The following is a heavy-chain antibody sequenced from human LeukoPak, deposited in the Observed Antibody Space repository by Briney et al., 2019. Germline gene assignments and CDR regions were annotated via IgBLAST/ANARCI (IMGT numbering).Heavy chain of an antibody. CDR2: ISAYNGNT. CDR1: GYTFTSYG. J-gene: IGHJ4*02. D-gene: IGHD4-17*01. V-gene: IGHV1-18*01. Sequence: ASVKVSCKASGYTFTSYGISWVRQAPGQGLEWMGWISAYNGNTDYAQKLQGRVTMTTDTSTSTAYMELRSLRSDDTAVYYCARVAQTDYDFDYWGQGTLVTVSS. CDR3: ARVAQTDYDFDY.